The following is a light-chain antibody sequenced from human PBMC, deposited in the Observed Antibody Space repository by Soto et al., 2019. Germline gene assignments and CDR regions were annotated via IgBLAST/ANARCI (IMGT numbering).Light chain of an antibody. CDR3: SSYSGSNNYVV. V-gene: IGLV2-8*01. J-gene: IGLJ2*01. Sequence: QSALTQPPSASGSPGQSVTISCTGTSSDVGGYNYVSWYQQHPGKAPKLMIYEINKRPSGVPDRFSGSKSGNTASLTVSGLQADDEADYYCSSYSGSNNYVVFGGGTKLTVL. CDR1: SSDVGGYNY. CDR2: EIN.